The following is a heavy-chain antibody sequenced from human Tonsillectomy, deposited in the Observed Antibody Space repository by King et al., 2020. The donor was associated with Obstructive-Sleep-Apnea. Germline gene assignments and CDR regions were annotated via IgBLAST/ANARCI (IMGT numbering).Heavy chain of an antibody. D-gene: IGHD3-3*01. V-gene: IGHV3-11*01. CDR1: EFTFSDYF. J-gene: IGHJ6*02. CDR2: ISGSGSTK. Sequence: VQLVESGGGLVKPGGSLRLSCAASEFTFSDYFMSWIRQAPGKGLEWVSYISGSGSTKYYADSVKGRFTISRDNAKRSLYLQMNSLRAEDTAVYYCAREKIESDGEENYYSGLDVWGQGTTVTVSS. CDR3: AREKIESDGEENYYSGLDV.